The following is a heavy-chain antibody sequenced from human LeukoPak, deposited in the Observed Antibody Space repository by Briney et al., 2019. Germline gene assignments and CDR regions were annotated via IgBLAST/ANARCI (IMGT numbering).Heavy chain of an antibody. J-gene: IGHJ4*02. D-gene: IGHD3-16*01. CDR3: AREALGGDY. Sequence: PGGSLRLSCAASGFTLSSYWMSWVRQAPGKGLEWVANIKQDGSEKYYVDSVKGRFTISRDNAKNSLYLQMNSLRAEDTAVYYCAREALGGDYWGQGTLVTVSS. CDR1: GFTLSSYW. V-gene: IGHV3-7*01. CDR2: IKQDGSEK.